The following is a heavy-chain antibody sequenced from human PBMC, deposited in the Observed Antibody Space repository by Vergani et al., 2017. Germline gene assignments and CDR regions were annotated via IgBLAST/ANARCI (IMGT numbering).Heavy chain of an antibody. CDR3: AKPSPGITIFGWPLY. D-gene: IGHD3-3*01. CDR1: GFTFSSYA. CDR2: ISGSGGST. J-gene: IGHJ1*01. V-gene: IGHV3-23*01. Sequence: EVQLLESGGGLVQPGGSLRLSCAASGFTFSSYAMSWVRQAPGKGLECVSAISGSGGSTYYEDSVKVRFTISRDNSKNTLYLQMNSLRAEDTAVYYCAKPSPGITIFGWPLYWGQGTLVTVSS.